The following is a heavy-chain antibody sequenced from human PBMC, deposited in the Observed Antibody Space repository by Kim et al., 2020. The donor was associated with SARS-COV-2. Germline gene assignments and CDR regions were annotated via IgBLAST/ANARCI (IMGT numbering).Heavy chain of an antibody. J-gene: IGHJ6*02. V-gene: IGHV6-1*01. CDR1: GDSVSSNSAA. CDR2: TYYRSKWYN. CDR3: ARMDSVVVPAAPLGRDYYYYSGMDV. Sequence: SQTLSLTCAISGDSVSSNSAAWNWIRQSPSRGLEWLGRTYYRSKWYNDYAVSVKSRITINPDTSNNQFSLQLNSVTPEDTAVYYCARMDSVVVPAAPLGRDYYYYSGMDVWGQGTTVTVSS. D-gene: IGHD2-2*03.